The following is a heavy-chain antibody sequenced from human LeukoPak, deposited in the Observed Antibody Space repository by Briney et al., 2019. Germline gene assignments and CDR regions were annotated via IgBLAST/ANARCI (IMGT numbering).Heavy chain of an antibody. CDR3: ARGLDYGGSVSMGV. CDR1: GFTFSSYA. J-gene: IGHJ6*03. Sequence: PGGSLSLSCAASGFTFSSYAMHWVRQAPGKGLVYASAISSNGGSTYYANSVKGRFTISRDNAKNSLYLQMNSLRAEDTAVYYCARGLDYGGSVSMGVWGKGTTVTISS. CDR2: ISSNGGST. V-gene: IGHV3-64*01. D-gene: IGHD4-23*01.